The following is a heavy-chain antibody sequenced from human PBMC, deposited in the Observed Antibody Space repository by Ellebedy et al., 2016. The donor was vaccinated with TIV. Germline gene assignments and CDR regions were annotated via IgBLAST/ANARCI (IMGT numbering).Heavy chain of an antibody. Sequence: GESLKISCAASGFTFSDYAIHWVRQAPGRGLEWVAVISFDGSNKYYADSVKGRFTISRDNSKNTLYLQMNSLRAEDTAVYYCARVESNSSIDYWGQGTLVTVSS. CDR2: ISFDGSNK. CDR3: ARVESNSSIDY. V-gene: IGHV3-30-3*01. J-gene: IGHJ4*02. D-gene: IGHD4-23*01. CDR1: GFTFSDYA.